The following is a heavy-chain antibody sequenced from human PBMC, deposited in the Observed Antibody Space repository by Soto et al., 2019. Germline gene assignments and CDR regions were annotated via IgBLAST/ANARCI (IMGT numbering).Heavy chain of an antibody. Sequence: QVQLVQSGGEVKEPGASVKLSCKASGYAFTSFGVSWVRQAPGRGLEWLGWISCFNGYTNYAQNLKGRVTMTKDTATTTADMELTNLNSDDTAVYFCARITLHASPFDSWGQGTLVTVSS. CDR2: ISCFNGYT. CDR3: ARITLHASPFDS. D-gene: IGHD3-16*01. J-gene: IGHJ4*02. V-gene: IGHV1-18*01. CDR1: GYAFTSFG.